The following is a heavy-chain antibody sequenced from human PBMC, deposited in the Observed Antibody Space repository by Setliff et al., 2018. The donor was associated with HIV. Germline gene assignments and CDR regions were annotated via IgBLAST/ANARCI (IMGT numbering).Heavy chain of an antibody. V-gene: IGHV1-18*01. CDR3: ARDSSGWPEHDINGNFDH. CDR2: NSGYNGNT. D-gene: IGHD6-19*01. J-gene: IGHJ4*02. CDR1: GYSFSSYG. Sequence: ASVKVSCKASGYSFSSYGISWVRQAPGQGLEWMAWNSGYNGNTQYAQKFRGRVTMTAETSTSTASMELRSLRSDDTAVYYCARDSSGWPEHDINGNFDHWGQGTVVTVSS.